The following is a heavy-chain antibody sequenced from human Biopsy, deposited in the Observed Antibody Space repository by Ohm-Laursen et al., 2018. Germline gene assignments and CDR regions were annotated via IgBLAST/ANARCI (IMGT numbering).Heavy chain of an antibody. CDR2: IYYSVMT. V-gene: IGHV4-59*02. J-gene: IGHJ2*01. Sequence: TLSLTCTVSGDSVTKYYWSWIRQPPGKGLEWIGHIYYSVMTNYNPSLQSRVSISVDTSKKQFSLRLSSVTAADTAVYYCASAGYNPDWNFDLWGRGTRVTVSS. CDR3: ASAGYNPDWNFDL. D-gene: IGHD5-24*01. CDR1: GDSVTKYY.